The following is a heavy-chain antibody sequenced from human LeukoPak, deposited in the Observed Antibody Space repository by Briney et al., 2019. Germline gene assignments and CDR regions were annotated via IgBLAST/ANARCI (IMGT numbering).Heavy chain of an antibody. J-gene: IGHJ4*02. Sequence: GGSLRISCSASGYTFSAYAITWVRQVPGKGLEYVSTIVSNGVSTYYAASVKGRFTISRDNSKTTVSLQMSSLRAEDTALYYCVKDGLAFCGGDCYSYFDYWGQGTLVTVSS. CDR2: IVSNGVST. D-gene: IGHD2-21*02. V-gene: IGHV3-64D*06. CDR3: VKDGLAFCGGDCYSYFDY. CDR1: GYTFSAYA.